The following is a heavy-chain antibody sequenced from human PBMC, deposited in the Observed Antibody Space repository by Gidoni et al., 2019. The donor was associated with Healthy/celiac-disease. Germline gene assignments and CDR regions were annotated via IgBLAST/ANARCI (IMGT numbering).Heavy chain of an antibody. J-gene: IGHJ6*02. CDR3: ARAGGYEATYGMDV. CDR1: GFTFSSYW. D-gene: IGHD5-12*01. Sequence: EVQLVESGGGLVQPGGSLRLSCAASGFTFSSYWMHWVRQAPGKGLVWVSRINSDGSSTSYADSVKGRFTISRDNAKNTLYLQMNSLRAEDTAVYYCARAGGYEATYGMDVWGQGTTVTVSS. CDR2: INSDGSST. V-gene: IGHV3-74*01.